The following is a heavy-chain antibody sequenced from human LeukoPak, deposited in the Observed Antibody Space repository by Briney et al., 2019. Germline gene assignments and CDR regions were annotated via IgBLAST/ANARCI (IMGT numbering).Heavy chain of an antibody. V-gene: IGHV1-69-2*01. Sequence: ASVKVSCKVSGYTFTDYYMHWVQQAPGKGLEWMGLVDPEDGETIYAEKFQGRVTITADTSTDTAYMELSSLRSEDTAVYYCAGSRGDAFDIWGQGTMATVSS. J-gene: IGHJ3*02. CDR3: AGSRGDAFDI. CDR1: GYTFTDYY. CDR2: VDPEDGET. D-gene: IGHD3-10*01.